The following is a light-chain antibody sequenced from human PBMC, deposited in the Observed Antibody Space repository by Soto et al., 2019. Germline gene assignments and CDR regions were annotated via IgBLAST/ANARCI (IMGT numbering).Light chain of an antibody. J-gene: IGKJ1*01. V-gene: IGKV4-1*01. CDR3: QQYYSYPGT. CDR2: WAS. CDR1: RSVLYKSNNKNH. Sequence: DIVMTQSPDSLAVSLGERATMNCKCSRSVLYKSNNKNHLAWYQQKPGQPPQLIIYWASTRESGVPERFSGSGSGTDFTLTISCLQSEDFATYYCQQYYSYPGTFGQGTKVDIK.